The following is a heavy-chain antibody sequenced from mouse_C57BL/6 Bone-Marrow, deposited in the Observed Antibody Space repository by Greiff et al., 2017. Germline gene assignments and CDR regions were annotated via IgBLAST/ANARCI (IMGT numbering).Heavy chain of an antibody. Sequence: VQLQQSGAELMKPGASVKLSCTATGYTFTGYWIEWVQQRPGHGLEWIGEILPGSGSTNYNEKLKGKATFTADTSSNTAYMQLSSLTTEDSAIYYCARWGIGYGKSYGFAYWGQGTLVTVSA. V-gene: IGHV1-9*01. D-gene: IGHD1-1*01. CDR3: ARWGIGYGKSYGFAY. J-gene: IGHJ3*01. CDR2: ILPGSGST. CDR1: GYTFTGYW.